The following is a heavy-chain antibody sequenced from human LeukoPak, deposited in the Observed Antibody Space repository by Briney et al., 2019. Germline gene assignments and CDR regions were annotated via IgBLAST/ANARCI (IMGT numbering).Heavy chain of an antibody. V-gene: IGHV3-23*01. CDR2: ISGTGGST. CDR3: AKRSGNYQFLDY. D-gene: IGHD1-26*01. J-gene: IGHJ4*02. CDR1: GFTFNSYA. Sequence: PGGPLRLSCAASGFTFNSYAMSWVRQAPGKGLEWVSLISGTGGSTYYADSVKGRFTISRDNSKNTLYLQMDSLRAEDTAVYYCAKRSGNYQFLDYWGQGTLVTVSS.